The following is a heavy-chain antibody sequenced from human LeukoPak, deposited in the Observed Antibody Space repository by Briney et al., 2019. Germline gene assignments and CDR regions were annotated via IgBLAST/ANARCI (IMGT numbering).Heavy chain of an antibody. J-gene: IGHJ4*02. D-gene: IGHD5-24*01. CDR3: AKDERWLQFPVLTLDY. V-gene: IGHV3-30*18. CDR2: ISYDGSNK. Sequence: GGSLRLSCAASGFTFSSYGMHWVRQAPGKGLEWVAVISYDGSNKYYADSVKGRFTISRDNSKNTLYLQMNSLRAEDTAVYYCAKDERWLQFPVLTLDYWGQGTLVTVSS. CDR1: GFTFSSYG.